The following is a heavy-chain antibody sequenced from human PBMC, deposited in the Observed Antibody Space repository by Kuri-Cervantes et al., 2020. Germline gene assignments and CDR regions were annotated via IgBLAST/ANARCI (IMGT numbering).Heavy chain of an antibody. V-gene: IGHV1-69*13. J-gene: IGHJ3*01. CDR3: TKGDSGNYRDTSDV. CDR2: IIPIFGTA. Sequence: SVKVSCKASGGTFSSYAISWVRQAPGQGLEWMGGIIPIFGTANYAQKFQGRVTITADESTSTAYMELSSLRSEDTAVYYCTKGDSGNYRDTSDVWGHGTLVTVSS. D-gene: IGHD1-26*01. CDR1: GGTFSSYA.